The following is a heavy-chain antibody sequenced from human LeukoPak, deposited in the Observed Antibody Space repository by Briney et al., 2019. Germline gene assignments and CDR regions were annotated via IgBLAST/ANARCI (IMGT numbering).Heavy chain of an antibody. CDR2: IYYSGST. CDR1: GVSISSSSYY. Sequence: SETLSLTCTVSGVSISSSSYYWGWIRQPPGKGLEWMGSIYYSGSTYYNPSLKGRVTISVDTSKDQFSLMLSSVTAADTAVYYCARDPSNSAFKGMQGGDYWGQGTLVTVSS. J-gene: IGHJ4*02. V-gene: IGHV4-39*07. D-gene: IGHD1-26*01. CDR3: ARDPSNSAFKGMQGGDY.